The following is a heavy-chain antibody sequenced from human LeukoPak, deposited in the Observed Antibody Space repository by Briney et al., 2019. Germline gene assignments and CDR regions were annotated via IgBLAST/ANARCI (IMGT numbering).Heavy chain of an antibody. J-gene: IGHJ4*02. CDR3: ARLPLVGATTSVFDY. Sequence: PETLSLTCAVYGGSFSGYYWSWIRQPPGKGLEWIGEINHSGSTNYNPSLKSRVTISVDTSKNQFSLKLSSVTAADTAVYYCARLPLVGATTSVFDYWGQGTLVTVSS. CDR1: GGSFSGYY. V-gene: IGHV4-34*01. D-gene: IGHD1-26*01. CDR2: INHSGST.